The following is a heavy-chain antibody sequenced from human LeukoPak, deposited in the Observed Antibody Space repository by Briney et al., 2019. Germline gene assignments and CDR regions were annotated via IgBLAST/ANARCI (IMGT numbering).Heavy chain of an antibody. CDR2: ISRSGSTI. CDR1: GFTFSDYY. Sequence: GGSLRLSCAASGFTFSDYYMRWIRQAPGKGLEWVSYISRSGSTIYYADSVKGRFTISRDNAKNSLYLQMNSLRGEDTAVYYCARRIVATIAQYYFDYWGQGTLVTVSS. CDR3: ARRIVATIAQYYFDY. D-gene: IGHD5-12*01. J-gene: IGHJ4*02. V-gene: IGHV3-11*04.